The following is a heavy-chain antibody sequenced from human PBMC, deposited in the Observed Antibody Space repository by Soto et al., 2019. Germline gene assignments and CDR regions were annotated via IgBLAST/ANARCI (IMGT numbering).Heavy chain of an antibody. CDR3: ARDGVGASYDYCYGMDV. D-gene: IGHD1-26*01. Sequence: VQLVQSGAEVKKPGSSVKVSCKASGGTFSSYAISWVRQAPGQGLEWMGGIIPIFGTANYAQQFKGRVTITEDESTSTAYMDLSSLGSEDTAGYYCARDGVGASYDYCYGMDVGGQGTKVTVSS. CDR1: GGTFSSYA. CDR2: IIPIFGTA. V-gene: IGHV1-69*12. J-gene: IGHJ6*02.